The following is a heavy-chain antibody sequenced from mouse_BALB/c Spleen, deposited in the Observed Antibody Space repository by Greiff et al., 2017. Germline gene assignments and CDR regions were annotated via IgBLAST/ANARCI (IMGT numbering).Heavy chain of an antibody. Sequence: LQQPGSELVRPGASVKLSCKASGYTFTSYWMHWVKQRPGQGLEWIGNIYPGSGSTNYDEKFKSKATLTVDTSSSTAYMQLSSLTSEDSAVYYCTRSGSYGYWGQGTTLTVSS. CDR1: GYTFTSYW. CDR2: IYPGSGST. D-gene: IGHD1-1*02. V-gene: IGHV1S22*01. CDR3: TRSGSYGY. J-gene: IGHJ2*01.